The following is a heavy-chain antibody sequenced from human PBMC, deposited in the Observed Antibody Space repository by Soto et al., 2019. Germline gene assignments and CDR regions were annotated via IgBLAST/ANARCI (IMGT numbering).Heavy chain of an antibody. V-gene: IGHV1-18*01. CDR1: GYTFTSYG. J-gene: IGHJ3*02. CDR2: ISAYNGNT. CDR3: ARDRYSSGWPNDAFDI. D-gene: IGHD6-19*01. Sequence: ASVKVSCKASGYTFTSYGISWVRQAPGQGLEWMGWISAYNGNTNYAQKLKGRVTMTTDTSTSTAYMELRSLRSDDTAVYYCARDRYSSGWPNDAFDIWGQGTMVTVSS.